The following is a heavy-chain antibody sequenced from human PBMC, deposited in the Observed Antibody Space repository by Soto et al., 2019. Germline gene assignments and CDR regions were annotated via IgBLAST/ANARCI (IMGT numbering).Heavy chain of an antibody. J-gene: IGHJ5*02. CDR3: ARVRDWFDP. CDR2: IDHSGYT. V-gene: IGHV4-34*01. Sequence: SETLSLTCAVYGGSFSGYYWNWIRQPPGKGLEWIGEIDHSGYTNYNPSLKSRATISVDTSKNQFSLRLTSVTAADTAVYYCARVRDWFDPWGQGTLVTVSS. CDR1: GGSFSGYY. D-gene: IGHD3-3*01.